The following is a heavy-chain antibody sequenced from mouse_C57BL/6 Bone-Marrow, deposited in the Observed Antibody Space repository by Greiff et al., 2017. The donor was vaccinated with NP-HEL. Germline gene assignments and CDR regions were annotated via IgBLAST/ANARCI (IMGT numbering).Heavy chain of an antibody. J-gene: IGHJ2*01. Sequence: EVQLQQSGPELVKPGASVKISCKASGYTFTDYYMNWVKQSHGKSLEWIGDINPNNGGTSYNQKFKGKATLTVDKSSSTAYMERRSLTSEDSAVYYSARDDGDYFDYWGQGTTLTVSA. CDR2: INPNNGGT. CDR3: ARDDGDYFDY. CDR1: GYTFTDYY. V-gene: IGHV1-26*01. D-gene: IGHD1-1*02.